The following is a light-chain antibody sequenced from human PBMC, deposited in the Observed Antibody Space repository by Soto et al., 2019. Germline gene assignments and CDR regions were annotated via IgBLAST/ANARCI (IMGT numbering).Light chain of an antibody. CDR1: QSIANY. J-gene: IGKJ1*01. Sequence: DIQMTQSPSSLSASVGDRVTITCRASQSIANYLSWYQQIPGKAPKLLIFAASTLRSGVSSRFSGSGPGTDFTLTISSLQPEDFATYYCQQSYNTPWTFGQGTKVEIK. V-gene: IGKV1-39*01. CDR3: QQSYNTPWT. CDR2: AAS.